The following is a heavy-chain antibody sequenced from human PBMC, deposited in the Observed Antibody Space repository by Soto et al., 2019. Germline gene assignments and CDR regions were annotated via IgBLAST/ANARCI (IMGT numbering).Heavy chain of an antibody. D-gene: IGHD2-2*01. CDR2: INPNSGGT. CDR3: ARDPPCIVEAAIYYYYGMDV. Sequence: ASVKVSCKASGYTFTGYYVHWVRQAPGQGLEWMGWINPNSGGTNYAQKFQGRVTMTRDTSISTAYMELSRLRSDDTAVYYCARDPPCIVEAAIYYYYGMDVWGQGTTVTVS. V-gene: IGHV1-2*02. J-gene: IGHJ6*02. CDR1: GYTFTGYY.